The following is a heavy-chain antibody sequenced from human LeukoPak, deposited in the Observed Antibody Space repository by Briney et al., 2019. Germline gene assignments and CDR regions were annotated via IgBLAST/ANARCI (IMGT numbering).Heavy chain of an antibody. D-gene: IGHD3-9*01. CDR3: ARPRNDILSGFYYYYGLDV. Sequence: GRSLRLSCAASGFNFRHFGMHGVRDAPGQGLVWVSRINSDGRSTSYADSAKGRFTFSRNNAKNTLYLQMHSVRAEDTAVYYCARPRNDILSGFYYYYGLDVWGQGPTVTVPS. V-gene: IGHV3-74*01. J-gene: IGHJ6*02. CDR1: GFNFRHFG. CDR2: INSDGRST.